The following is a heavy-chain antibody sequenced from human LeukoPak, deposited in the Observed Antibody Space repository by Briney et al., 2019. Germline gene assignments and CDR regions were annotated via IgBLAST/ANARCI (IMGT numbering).Heavy chain of an antibody. J-gene: IGHJ4*02. V-gene: IGHV1-69*05. D-gene: IGHD1-1*01. Sequence: APVKVSCKASGGTFSSYAISWVRQAPGQGLEWMGRIIPIFGTANYAQKFQGRVTITTDESTSTAYMELSSLRSEDTAVYYCARDQLELGFDYWGQGTLVTVSS. CDR2: IIPIFGTA. CDR1: GGTFSSYA. CDR3: ARDQLELGFDY.